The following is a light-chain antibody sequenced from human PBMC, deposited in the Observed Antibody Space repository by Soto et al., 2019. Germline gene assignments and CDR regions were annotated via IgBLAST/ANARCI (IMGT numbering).Light chain of an antibody. J-gene: IGKJ1*01. CDR1: QKIGTS. CDR3: QQCFWHWT. CDR2: DAS. Sequence: DIQMTHSPSTLSASVGDRVTITCLAMQKIGTSLAWYQQKPGKAPKLLISDASTLESGVASRFGGSGSGKEFTLSITSLQTDDFATYYCQQCFWHWTFGQGTKVDIK. V-gene: IGKV1-5*01.